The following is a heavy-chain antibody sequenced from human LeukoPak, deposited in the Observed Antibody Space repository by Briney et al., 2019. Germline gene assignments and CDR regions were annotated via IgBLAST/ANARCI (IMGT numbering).Heavy chain of an antibody. J-gene: IGHJ6*03. CDR3: ARLPGYYYYYYMDV. CDR1: GGSISSYY. Sequence: SSETLSLTCTVSGGSISSYYWSWIRQPPGKGLEWIGYIYYSGSTNYNPSLKSRVTISVDTSKNQFSLKLSSVTAADTAVYYCARLPGYYYYYYMDVWGKGTTVTVSS. V-gene: IGHV4-59*01. CDR2: IYYSGST.